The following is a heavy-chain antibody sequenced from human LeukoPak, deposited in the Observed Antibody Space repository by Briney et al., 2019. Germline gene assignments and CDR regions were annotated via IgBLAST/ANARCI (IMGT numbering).Heavy chain of an antibody. Sequence: GGSLRLSCAASGFTFSSYEMNWVRQAPGKGLEWVSYISSSGSTIYYADSVKGRFTISRDNSKNTLYLQMNSLRAEDTAVYYCAKDPYSPIPDYWGQGTLVTVSS. D-gene: IGHD2-2*02. CDR3: AKDPYSPIPDY. CDR1: GFTFSSYE. J-gene: IGHJ4*02. V-gene: IGHV3-48*03. CDR2: ISSSGSTI.